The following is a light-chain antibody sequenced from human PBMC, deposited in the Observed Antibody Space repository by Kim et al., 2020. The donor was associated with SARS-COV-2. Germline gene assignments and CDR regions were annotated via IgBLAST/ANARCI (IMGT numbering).Light chain of an antibody. CDR3: QSYDSSLSALYV. CDR1: RSHIGAGYD. J-gene: IGLJ1*01. V-gene: IGLV1-40*01. CDR2: DNR. Sequence: VTIPCTGTRSHIGAGYDVHWSQQLPATAPQLLIYDNRNRPSGVPARFSGSKSGTSASLAITGLQAEDEADYYCQSYDSSLSALYVFGTGTKVTVL.